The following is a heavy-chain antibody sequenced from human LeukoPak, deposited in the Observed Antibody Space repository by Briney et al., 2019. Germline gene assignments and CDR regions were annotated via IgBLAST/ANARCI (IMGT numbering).Heavy chain of an antibody. V-gene: IGHV3-66*01. CDR3: TRENGDHAGRLDY. J-gene: IGHJ4*02. Sequence: TGGSLRLSCAASGFTVSSNYMSWVRQAPVKVLEWVSIIYSGGSTYYADSVKGRFTISRDNSKNTLYLQMDSLRAEDTAVYYCTRENGDHAGRLDYWGQGTLVTISS. CDR1: GFTVSSNY. D-gene: IGHD4-17*01. CDR2: IYSGGST.